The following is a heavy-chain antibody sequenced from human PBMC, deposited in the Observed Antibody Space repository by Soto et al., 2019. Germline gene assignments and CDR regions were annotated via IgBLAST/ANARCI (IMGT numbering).Heavy chain of an antibody. CDR3: GRGRSGQIVVFY. CDR1: GYTFSSFD. J-gene: IGHJ4*02. D-gene: IGHD2-15*01. V-gene: IGHV1-8*01. CDR2: INPNNGHT. Sequence: ASVKVSCKASGYTFSSFDIHWVRQATGQGLEWMGWINPNNGHTDSAQKFQGRITMTMDPSISTVYMELSGLSPDDTAVYYCGRGRSGQIVVFYWGQGTPVTVSS.